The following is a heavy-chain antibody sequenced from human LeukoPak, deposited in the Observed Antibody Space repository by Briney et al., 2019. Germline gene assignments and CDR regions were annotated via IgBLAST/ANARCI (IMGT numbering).Heavy chain of an antibody. D-gene: IGHD1-7*01. CDR3: ARDKSWNYDY. Sequence: PGGSLRLSCAASGFTFTAYSMHWVRQAPGKGLEWVAVITPDGGRSYYAESAKGRFTISRDNSGNTVYLQVNSLRADDTAVYYCARDKSWNYDYWGQGTLVTVSS. V-gene: IGHV3-30-3*01. CDR1: GFTFTAYS. J-gene: IGHJ4*02. CDR2: ITPDGGRS.